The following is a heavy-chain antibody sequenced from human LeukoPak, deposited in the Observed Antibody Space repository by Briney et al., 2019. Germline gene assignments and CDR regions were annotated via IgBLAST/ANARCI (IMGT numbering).Heavy chain of an antibody. V-gene: IGHV4-34*01. CDR3: ARDAGCCSGGSCLNWFDP. D-gene: IGHD2-15*01. Sequence: PSETLSLTCAVYGGSFSGYYWSWIRQPPGKGLEWIGEINHSGSTNYNPSLKSRVTISVDTSKNQFSLKLSSVTAADTAVYYCARDAGCCSGGSCLNWFDPWGQGTLVTVSS. J-gene: IGHJ5*02. CDR1: GGSFSGYY. CDR2: INHSGST.